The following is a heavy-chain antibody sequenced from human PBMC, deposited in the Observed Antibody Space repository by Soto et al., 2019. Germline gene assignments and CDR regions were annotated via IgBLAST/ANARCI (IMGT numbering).Heavy chain of an antibody. CDR2: IIPILGIA. CDR3: ARGSTTRAVYYYYYMDV. J-gene: IGHJ6*03. Sequence: QVQLVQSGAEVKKPGSSVKVSCTASGGTFSSYTISWVRQAPGQGLEWMGRIIPILGIANYAQKLQGRVTITADKSTSTAYMELSSLRSEDTAVYYCARGSTTRAVYYYYYMDVWGKGTTVTVYS. CDR1: GGTFSSYT. D-gene: IGHD1-26*01. V-gene: IGHV1-69*02.